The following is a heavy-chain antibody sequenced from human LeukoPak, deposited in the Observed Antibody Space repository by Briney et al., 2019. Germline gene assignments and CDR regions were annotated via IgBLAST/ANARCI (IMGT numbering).Heavy chain of an antibody. CDR2: IYYSGST. CDR1: GGSISSYY. Sequence: NPSETLSLTCTVSGGSISSYYWSWIRQPPGKGLEWIGYIYYSGSTSYNPSLKSRVTISVDTSKNQFSLKLSSVTAADTAVYYCARTVSREAVAGIEWGQGTLVTVSS. D-gene: IGHD6-19*01. V-gene: IGHV4-59*01. J-gene: IGHJ4*02. CDR3: ARTVSREAVAGIE.